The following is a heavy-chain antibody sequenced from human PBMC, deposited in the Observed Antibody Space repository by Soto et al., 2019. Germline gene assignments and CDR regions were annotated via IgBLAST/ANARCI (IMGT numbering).Heavy chain of an antibody. CDR2: IIPIFGTA. J-gene: IGHJ6*02. V-gene: IGHV1-69*13. CDR3: AREGNYDFWSGYSRRRGSSYYYYGMDV. CDR1: GGTFSSYA. D-gene: IGHD3-3*01. Sequence: ASVKVSCKASGGTFSSYAISWVRQAPGQGLEWMGGIIPIFGTANYAQKFQGRVTITADESTSTAYMELSSLRSEDTAVYYCAREGNYDFWSGYSRRRGSSYYYYGMDVWGQGTTVTVSS.